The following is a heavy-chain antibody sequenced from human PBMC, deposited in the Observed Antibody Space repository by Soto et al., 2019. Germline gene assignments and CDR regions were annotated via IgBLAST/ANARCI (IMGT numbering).Heavy chain of an antibody. D-gene: IGHD3-3*01. CDR2: ISAYNGNT. CDR1: GYTFTSYG. Sequence: ASVKVSCKASGYTFTSYGISWVRQAPGQGLEWMGWISAYNGNTNYAQKLQGRVTMTTDTSTSTAYMELRSLRSDDTAVYYCAREDFRRLRHYFDYWGQGTLVTVSS. V-gene: IGHV1-18*01. CDR3: AREDFRRLRHYFDY. J-gene: IGHJ4*02.